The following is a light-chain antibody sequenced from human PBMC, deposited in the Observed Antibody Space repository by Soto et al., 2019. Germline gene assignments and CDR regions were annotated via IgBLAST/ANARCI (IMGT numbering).Light chain of an antibody. V-gene: IGKV3-20*01. CDR3: QQYGSAPRYT. CDR2: GAS. Sequence: EIVLTQSPGTLSLSPGERATLSCRASQRVSSSYLAWYQQKSGQAPRLLIYGASSRATGIPDRFNGSGSGTDFTLTHSRLEPEDFAVYYWQQYGSAPRYTVGQGTKLEI. J-gene: IGKJ2*01. CDR1: QRVSSSY.